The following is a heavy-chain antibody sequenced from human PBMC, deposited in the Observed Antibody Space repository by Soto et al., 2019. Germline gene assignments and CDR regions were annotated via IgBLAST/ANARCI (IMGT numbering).Heavy chain of an antibody. CDR2: IIPIFGTA. Sequence: SVKVSCKASGGTFSSYAISWVRQAPGQGLEWMGGIIPIFGTANYAQKFQGRVTITADESTSTAYMELSSLRSEDTAVYYCVRGGTTIAARRIDYWGQGTLVTVSS. CDR1: GGTFSSYA. CDR3: VRGGTTIAARRIDY. V-gene: IGHV1-69*13. D-gene: IGHD6-6*01. J-gene: IGHJ4*02.